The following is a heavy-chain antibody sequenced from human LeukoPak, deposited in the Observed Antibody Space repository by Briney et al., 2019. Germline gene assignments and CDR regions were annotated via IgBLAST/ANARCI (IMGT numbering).Heavy chain of an antibody. CDR2: IKQDGTEK. CDR3: AKLAKYFYGSETYYFFEH. CDR1: GFSFTTYW. D-gene: IGHD3-10*01. V-gene: IGHV3-7*01. Sequence: GGSLRLSCAASGFSFTTYWMSWVGQAPGKGLEWVANIKQDGTEKYYVDSVKGRFTISRDNAKNSLSLQMNSLRVEDTAVYYCAKLAKYFYGSETYYFFEHWGQGTPVTASS. J-gene: IGHJ4*02.